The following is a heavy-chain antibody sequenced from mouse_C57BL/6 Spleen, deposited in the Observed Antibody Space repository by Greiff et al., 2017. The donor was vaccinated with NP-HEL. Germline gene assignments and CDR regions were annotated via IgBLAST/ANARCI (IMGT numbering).Heavy chain of an antibody. V-gene: IGHV2-2*01. CDR2: IWSGGST. CDR1: GFSLTSYG. D-gene: IGHD2-4*01. Sequence: VKLMESGPGLVQPSQSLSITCTVSGFSLTSYGVHWVRQSPGKGLEWLGVIWSGGSTDYNAAFISRLSISKDNSKSQVFFKMNSLQADDTAIYYCARNMGRGLTGYFDVWGTGTTVTVSS. CDR3: ARNMGRGLTGYFDV. J-gene: IGHJ1*03.